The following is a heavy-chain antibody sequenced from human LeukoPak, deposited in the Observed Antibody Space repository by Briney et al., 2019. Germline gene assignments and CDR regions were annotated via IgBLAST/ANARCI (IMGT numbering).Heavy chain of an antibody. Sequence: QSGGSLRLSCVASGFPFRSYAMTWVRQTPGKGLESVSVITDDEDTYYADSVKGRSTISRDNSQNTVFLQMNSLRVEDTAVYYCAKVDYWSPENYFDSWGQGTLVTVSP. V-gene: IGHV3-23*01. CDR3: AKVDYWSPENYFDS. CDR2: ITDDEDT. CDR1: GFPFRSYA. J-gene: IGHJ4*02. D-gene: IGHD1-1*01.